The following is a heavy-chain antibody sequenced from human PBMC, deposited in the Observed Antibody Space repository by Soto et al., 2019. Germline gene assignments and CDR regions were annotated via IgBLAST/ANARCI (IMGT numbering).Heavy chain of an antibody. V-gene: IGHV3-53*01. J-gene: IGHJ5*02. CDR3: ARGMYNWFDP. CDR2: IYIAGST. CDR1: DFTVGGNS. Sequence: EVHLVESGGGLIQPGGSLRLSCEASDFTVGGNSVSWVRQAPGKGLEWVSVIYIAGSTYYADSVKGRFTISRDNSKNTLYLQMNNLRADDTAVYYCARGMYNWFDPWGQGTLVTVSS.